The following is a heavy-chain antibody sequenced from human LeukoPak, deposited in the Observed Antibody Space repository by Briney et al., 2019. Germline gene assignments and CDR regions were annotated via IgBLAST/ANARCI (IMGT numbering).Heavy chain of an antibody. V-gene: IGHV3-7*01. CDR3: ARVGARQILEY. J-gene: IGHJ4*02. Sequence: GGSLRLSCAASEFTFSSYWMSWVRQAPGKGLEWVASIKQDGGEKYYLDSVKGRFTVSRDNAKNSLYLQMSSLRAEDTAVYYCARVGARQILEYWGQGTLVTVSS. CDR1: EFTFSSYW. CDR2: IKQDGGEK. D-gene: IGHD4-17*01.